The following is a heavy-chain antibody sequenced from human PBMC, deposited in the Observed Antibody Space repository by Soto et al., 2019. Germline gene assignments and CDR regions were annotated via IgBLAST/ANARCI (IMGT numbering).Heavy chain of an antibody. Sequence: SLRLSCAASGFTFSSYAMHWVRQAPGKGLEWVAVISYDGSNKYYADSVKGRFTISRDNSKNSLYLQMNSLRAEDTAVYYCAREGCSSTGCYSYYYGMDVWGQGTTVTVSS. CDR3: AREGCSSTGCYSYYYGMDV. D-gene: IGHD2-2*01. J-gene: IGHJ6*02. V-gene: IGHV3-30-3*01. CDR2: ISYDGSNK. CDR1: GFTFSSYA.